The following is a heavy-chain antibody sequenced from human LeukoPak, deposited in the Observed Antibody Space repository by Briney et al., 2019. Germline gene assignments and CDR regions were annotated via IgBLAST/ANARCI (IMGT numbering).Heavy chain of an antibody. CDR3: ARTITLYYYDSSGYGH. Sequence: GASVKVSCKASGGTFSSYAISWVRQAPGQGLEWMGGIIPIFGTANYAQKFQGRVTITADESTSTAYMELSSLRSEDTAVYYCARTITLYYYDSSGYGHWGRGTLVTVSS. CDR1: GGTFSSYA. D-gene: IGHD3-22*01. V-gene: IGHV1-69*13. J-gene: IGHJ1*01. CDR2: IIPIFGTA.